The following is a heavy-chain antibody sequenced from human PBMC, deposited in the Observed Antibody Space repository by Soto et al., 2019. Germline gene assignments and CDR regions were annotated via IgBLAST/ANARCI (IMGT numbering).Heavy chain of an antibody. CDR2: IKSKTDGGTT. CDR3: TTYYYDSSGYYYHYYGMDV. V-gene: IGHV3-15*01. Sequence: GGSLRLSCAASGFTFSNAWMSWVRQAPGKGLEWVGRIKSKTDGGTTDYAAPVKGRFTISRDDSKNTLYLQMNSLKTEDTAVYYYTTYYYDSSGYYYHYYGMDVWGQGTTVTVSS. CDR1: GFTFSNAW. D-gene: IGHD3-22*01. J-gene: IGHJ6*02.